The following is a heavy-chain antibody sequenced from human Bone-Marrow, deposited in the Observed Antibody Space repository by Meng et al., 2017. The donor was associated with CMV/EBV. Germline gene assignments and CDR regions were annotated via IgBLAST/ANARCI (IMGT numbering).Heavy chain of an antibody. D-gene: IGHD3-16*01. CDR1: CGSFSCYY. Sequence: QVQLQQWGAGLLKPSEPLYLNCAVYCGSFSCYYWSWIRQPPGKGLEWIGEINHSGSTNYNPSLKSRVTISVDTSKNQFSLKLSSVTAADTAVYYCARGVYYYRHWGQGTLVTVSS. V-gene: IGHV4-34*01. CDR3: ARGVYYYRH. CDR2: INHSGST. J-gene: IGHJ1*01.